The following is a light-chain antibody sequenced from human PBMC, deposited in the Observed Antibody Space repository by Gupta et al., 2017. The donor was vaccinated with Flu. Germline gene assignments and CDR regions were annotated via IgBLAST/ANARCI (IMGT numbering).Light chain of an antibody. CDR2: DAS. J-gene: IGKJ4*01. V-gene: IGKV3-11*01. CDR3: QQRTNWPPLP. Sequence: ERATLSCRASQSVSSYLAWYQQKPGQAPRLLIYDASNRATGTPARFSGSGSGTDFTLTISSLEPEDFAVYYCQQRTNWPPLPFGGGTKVEIK. CDR1: QSVSSY.